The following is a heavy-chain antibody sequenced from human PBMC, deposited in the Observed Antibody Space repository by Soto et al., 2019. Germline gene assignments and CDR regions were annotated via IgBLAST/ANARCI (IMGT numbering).Heavy chain of an antibody. Sequence: GGSLRLSCTASGVTFNNYAMSWVRQAPGGGLEWVSSITGSGANTFYADSVKGRFTISRDNSKNTLYLQMNSLRAEDTALYYCAKDGQELVPSHWFDPWGQGTLVTVSS. CDR2: ITGSGANT. D-gene: IGHD6-13*01. J-gene: IGHJ5*02. CDR1: GVTFNNYA. V-gene: IGHV3-23*01. CDR3: AKDGQELVPSHWFDP.